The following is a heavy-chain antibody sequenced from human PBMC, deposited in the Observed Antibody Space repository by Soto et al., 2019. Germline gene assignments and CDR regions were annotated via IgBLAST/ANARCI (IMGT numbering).Heavy chain of an antibody. CDR2: ISWNSGSI. Sequence: PGGSLRLSCAASGFTFDDYAMHWVRQAPGKGLEWVSGISWNSGSIGYADSVKGRFTISRDNAKNSLYLQMNSLRAEDTALYYCAKDSYDILSETNFDYWGQGTLVTVSS. J-gene: IGHJ4*02. D-gene: IGHD3-9*01. CDR1: GFTFDDYA. V-gene: IGHV3-9*01. CDR3: AKDSYDILSETNFDY.